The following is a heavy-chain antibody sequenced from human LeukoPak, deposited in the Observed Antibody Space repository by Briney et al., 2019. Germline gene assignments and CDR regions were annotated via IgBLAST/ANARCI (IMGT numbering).Heavy chain of an antibody. CDR2: ISSSSSYI. D-gene: IGHD2-2*01. CDR3: ARTAGDIVVVPAAYMDV. Sequence: GGSLRLSCAASGFTFSSYSMNWVRQAPGKGLEWVSSISSSSSYIYYADSVKGRFTISRDNAKNSLYLQMNSLRAEDTAVYYCARTAGDIVVVPAAYMDVGGKGTTVTVSS. J-gene: IGHJ6*03. CDR1: GFTFSSYS. V-gene: IGHV3-21*01.